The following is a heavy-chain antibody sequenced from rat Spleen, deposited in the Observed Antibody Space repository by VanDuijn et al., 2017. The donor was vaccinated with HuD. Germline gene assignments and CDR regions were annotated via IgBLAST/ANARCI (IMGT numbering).Heavy chain of an antibody. D-gene: IGHD1-6*01. CDR3: ARSALMYTTDPSDY. V-gene: IGHV3-1*01. CDR1: GYSITRSY. J-gene: IGHJ2*01. Sequence: EVQLQESGPGLVKPSQSLSLTCSVTGYSITRSYRWSWIRKFPGNKMEWIGHISYSGSTSYNPSLKSRISITRDTSKNQFFLQLNSVTTEDTATYYCARSALMYTTDPSDYWGQGVMVTVSS. CDR2: ISYSGST.